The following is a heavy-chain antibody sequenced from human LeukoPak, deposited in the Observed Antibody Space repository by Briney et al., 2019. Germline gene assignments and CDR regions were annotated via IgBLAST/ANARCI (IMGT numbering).Heavy chain of an antibody. Sequence: PGGSLRLSCAASGFTFSSYSMNWVREAPGKGLEWVSSISSSSSYIYCADSVKRRFTISRDNAKNSLYLQMNSLRAEDTAVSYCATTMARGVILNGGNSFHPWGPGTLVTASS. D-gene: IGHD3-10*01. CDR3: ATTMARGVILNGGNSFHP. V-gene: IGHV3-21*01. CDR2: ISSSSSYI. J-gene: IGHJ5*02. CDR1: GFTFSSYS.